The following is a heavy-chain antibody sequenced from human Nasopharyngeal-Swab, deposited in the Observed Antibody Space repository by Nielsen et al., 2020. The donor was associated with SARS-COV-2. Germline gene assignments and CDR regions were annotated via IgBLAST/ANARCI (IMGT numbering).Heavy chain of an antibody. Sequence: GESLKISCAASGFTFSAYYMSWIRQAPGKGLEWISYISGSSTTINYADSVKGRFTISRDNAKNSLYLQMNSLRAEDTALYYCAKGARFGELLPDYFDYWGQGTLVTVSS. CDR2: ISGSSTTI. D-gene: IGHD3-10*01. CDR1: GFTFSAYY. V-gene: IGHV3-11*01. CDR3: AKGARFGELLPDYFDY. J-gene: IGHJ4*02.